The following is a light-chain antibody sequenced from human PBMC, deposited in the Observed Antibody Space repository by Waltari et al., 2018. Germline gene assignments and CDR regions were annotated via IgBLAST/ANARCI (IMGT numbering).Light chain of an antibody. V-gene: IGKV3-15*01. Sequence: EIVMTQSPATLSVSPGERVTLSCRASQSVRSYVAWYQQQPGLAPMRLVYGATTRATGIPAKFSGSGSGTEFTLTISSLESEDSAVYFCQQYNNWPPEFGQGTRLEIQ. CDR2: GAT. CDR1: QSVRSY. J-gene: IGKJ5*01. CDR3: QQYNNWPPE.